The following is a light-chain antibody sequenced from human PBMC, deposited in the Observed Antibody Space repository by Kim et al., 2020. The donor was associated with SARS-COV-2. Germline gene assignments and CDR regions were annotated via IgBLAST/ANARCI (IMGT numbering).Light chain of an antibody. CDR1: RNVNSVY. Sequence: PGERATLSCRASRNVNSVYLDWDQQKPGQAPRLLIYGAGSRDTDIPDRFSGSGSGTDLNLTISRLEPEDFAVDDCQQYGDARGWTFGQGTKVEIK. J-gene: IGKJ1*01. CDR3: QQYGDARGWT. V-gene: IGKV3-20*01. CDR2: GAG.